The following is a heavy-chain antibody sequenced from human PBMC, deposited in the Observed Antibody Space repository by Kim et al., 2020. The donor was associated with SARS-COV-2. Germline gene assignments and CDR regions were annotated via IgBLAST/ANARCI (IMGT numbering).Heavy chain of an antibody. CDR1: GGSFSGYY. V-gene: IGHV4-34*01. CDR2: INHSGST. Sequence: SETLSLTCAVYGGSFSGYYWSWIRRPPGKGLEWIGEINHSGSTNYNPSLKSRVTISVDTSKNQFSLKLSSVTAADTAVYYCASFTGLWFGEVTAYDWGQGTLVTVSS. D-gene: IGHD3-10*01. CDR3: ASFTGLWFGEVTAYD. J-gene: IGHJ4*02.